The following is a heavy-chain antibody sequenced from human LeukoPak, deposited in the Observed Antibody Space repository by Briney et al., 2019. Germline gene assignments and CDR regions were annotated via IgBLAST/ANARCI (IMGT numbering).Heavy chain of an antibody. Sequence: SETLSLTCAVYGGSFSGYYWSWIRQPPGQGLEWIGEINHSGSTNYNPSLKSRVTISVDRSKNQFSLKLSSVTAADTAVYYCARQTYEWQQPCWFDPWGQGNLVTVSS. CDR3: ARQTYEWQQPCWFDP. V-gene: IGHV4-34*01. CDR2: INHSGST. CDR1: GGSFSGYY. D-gene: IGHD6-13*01. J-gene: IGHJ5*02.